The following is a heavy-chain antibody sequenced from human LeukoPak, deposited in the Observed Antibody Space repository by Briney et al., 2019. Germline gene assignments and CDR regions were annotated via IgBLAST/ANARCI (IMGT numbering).Heavy chain of an antibody. J-gene: IGHJ4*02. Sequence: ASVKVSCKASGCTFTGYYMHWVRQAPGQGLEWMGWINPNSGGTNYAQKFQGRVTMTRDTSISTAYMELSRLRSDDTAVYYCAGSAGIVGAVDYWGQGTLVTVSS. CDR2: INPNSGGT. V-gene: IGHV1-2*02. CDR1: GCTFTGYY. CDR3: AGSAGIVGAVDY. D-gene: IGHD1-26*01.